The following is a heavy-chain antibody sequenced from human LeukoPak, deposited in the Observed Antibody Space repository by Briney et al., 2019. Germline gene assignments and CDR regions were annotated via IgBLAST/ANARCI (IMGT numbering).Heavy chain of an antibody. D-gene: IGHD5-18*01. Sequence: GGSLRLSCAASGFTFSSYAMSWVRQAPGKGLEWVSAISGSGGSTYYADSVKGRFTISRDNSKNTLYLQVNSLRAEDTAVYYCAKDEGYSYGYAFDYWGQGTLVTVSS. CDR2: ISGSGGST. J-gene: IGHJ4*02. CDR3: AKDEGYSYGYAFDY. CDR1: GFTFSSYA. V-gene: IGHV3-23*01.